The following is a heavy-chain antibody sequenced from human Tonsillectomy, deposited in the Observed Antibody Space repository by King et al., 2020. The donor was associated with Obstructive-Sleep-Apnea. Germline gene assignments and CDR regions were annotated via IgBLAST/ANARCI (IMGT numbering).Heavy chain of an antibody. D-gene: IGHD1-26*01. CDR1: GGSISGYY. J-gene: IGHJ5*02. CDR3: ARQANSYLTLGWFDP. V-gene: IGHV4-59*01. Sequence: VQLQESGPGLVKPSETLSLTCTVSGGSISGYYWSWIRRPPGKGIEWIAYIYSSGTTNYNPSLKSRVTISVDTSKNLFSLKLNSVTAADTAVYYCARQANSYLTLGWFDPWGQGTLVTVSS. CDR2: IYSSGTT.